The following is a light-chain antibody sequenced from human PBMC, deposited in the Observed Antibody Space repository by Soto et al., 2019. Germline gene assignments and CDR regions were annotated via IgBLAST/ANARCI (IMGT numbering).Light chain of an antibody. CDR1: SSDVGGFNY. CDR2: DVT. V-gene: IGLV2-14*03. CDR3: SSYTSINTWV. J-gene: IGLJ3*02. Sequence: QSALTQPASVSGSPGQSITISCTGSSSDVGGFNYVSWYQQHPGKAPKLIIHDVTNRPSGVSNRFSGSKSGNTASLTISGLQAEDEADYYCSSYTSINTWVFGGGTKLTVL.